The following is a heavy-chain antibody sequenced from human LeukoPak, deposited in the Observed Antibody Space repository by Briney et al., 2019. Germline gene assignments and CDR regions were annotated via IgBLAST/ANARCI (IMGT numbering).Heavy chain of an antibody. D-gene: IGHD4-17*01. CDR3: ARRSGYGDFYYFDY. CDR1: GGTFSSYA. J-gene: IGHJ4*02. Sequence: LRASVKVSCKASGGTFSSYAISWVRQAPGQGLEWMGGIIPIFGTANYAQKFQGRVTITADKSTSTAYMELSSLRSEDTAVYYCARRSGYGDFYYFDYWGQGTLVTVSS. V-gene: IGHV1-69*06. CDR2: IIPIFGTA.